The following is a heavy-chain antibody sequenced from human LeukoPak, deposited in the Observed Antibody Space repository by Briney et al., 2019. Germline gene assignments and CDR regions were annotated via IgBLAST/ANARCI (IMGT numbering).Heavy chain of an antibody. CDR3: ARGRVSSSTWYSTYYYYFYMDV. Sequence: KPSETLSLTCAVSGGSISSSNWWSWVRQPPGQGLEWIGEIYHSGSTNYNPSLKSRVTISVDKSKNQFSLKLSSVTAADTAVYFCARGRVSSSTWYSTYYYYFYMDVWGKGTTVTVSS. CDR1: GGSISSSNW. V-gene: IGHV4-4*02. D-gene: IGHD1-1*01. J-gene: IGHJ6*03. CDR2: IYHSGST.